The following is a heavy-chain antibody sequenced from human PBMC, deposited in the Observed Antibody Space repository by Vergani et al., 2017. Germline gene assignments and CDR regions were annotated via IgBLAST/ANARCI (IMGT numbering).Heavy chain of an antibody. CDR1: GGSISSYY. Sequence: QVQLQESGPGLVKPSETLSLTCTVSGGSISSYYWSWIRQPPGKGLEWIGYIYYSGSTNYNPSLQSRVTISVDTSKNRFSMQLSSLTAADTAVYYCARVGVAYDFWSGYRPYNWFDPWGQGTLVTVSS. J-gene: IGHJ5*02. D-gene: IGHD3-3*01. V-gene: IGHV4-59*01. CDR2: IYYSGST. CDR3: ARVGVAYDFWSGYRPYNWFDP.